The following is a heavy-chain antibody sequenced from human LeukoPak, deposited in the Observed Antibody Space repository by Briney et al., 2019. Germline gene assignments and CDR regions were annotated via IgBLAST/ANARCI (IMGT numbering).Heavy chain of an antibody. D-gene: IGHD3-22*01. V-gene: IGHV4-39*07. CDR3: ARDHPEDSSGYYYAYYFDY. CDR1: GGSISSSSYY. J-gene: IGHJ4*02. CDR2: IYYSGST. Sequence: SETLSLTCTVSGGSISSSSYYWGWIRQPPGKGLEWIGSIYYSGSTYYNPSLKSRVTISVDTSKNQFSLKLSSVTAADTAVYYCARDHPEDSSGYYYAYYFDYWGQGTLVTVSS.